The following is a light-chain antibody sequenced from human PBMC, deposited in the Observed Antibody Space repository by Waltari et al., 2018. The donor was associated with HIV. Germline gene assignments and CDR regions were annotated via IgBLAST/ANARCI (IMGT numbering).Light chain of an antibody. CDR2: VNT. CDR1: SSNIGAGYE. CDR3: QSYDSSLRGVL. V-gene: IGLV1-40*01. Sequence: QSVLTQPPSVSGAPGQRVTISCTGSSSNIGAGYEVHWYQQLPGTAPKVLVYVNTNRTARVPDRFSGSKSGASASLGITGLQAEDEADYYCQSYDSSLRGVLFGGGTKLTVL. J-gene: IGLJ2*01.